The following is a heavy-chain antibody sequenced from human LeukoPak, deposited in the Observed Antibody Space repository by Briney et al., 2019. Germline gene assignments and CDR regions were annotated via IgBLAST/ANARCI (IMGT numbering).Heavy chain of an antibody. CDR1: GFTFSRYW. Sequence: GGSLRLSCSASGFTFSRYWMSWVRQVPRKGLEWVANIKQDGGEIYYVDSVKGRFTISRDNAKSSLYLQMNSLRAGDTAVYYCARDKGDYDTSGSLFVFGGQGTLVTVSS. J-gene: IGHJ4*02. D-gene: IGHD3-22*01. V-gene: IGHV3-7*03. CDR3: ARDKGDYDTSGSLFVF. CDR2: IKQDGGEI.